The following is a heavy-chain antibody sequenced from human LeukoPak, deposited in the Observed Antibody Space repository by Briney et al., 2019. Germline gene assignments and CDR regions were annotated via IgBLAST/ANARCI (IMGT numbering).Heavy chain of an antibody. V-gene: IGHV3-21*01. D-gene: IGHD1-26*01. CDR3: ARDPVEWELLLDY. CDR1: GFTFSSYS. Sequence: GGSLRLSCAASGFTFSSYSMNWVRQAPGKGLEWVSSISSSSSYIYYADSVKGRFTISRDNARNSVYLQMASLRVEDTAVYYCARDPVEWELLLDYWGQGTLVTVSS. J-gene: IGHJ4*02. CDR2: ISSSSSYI.